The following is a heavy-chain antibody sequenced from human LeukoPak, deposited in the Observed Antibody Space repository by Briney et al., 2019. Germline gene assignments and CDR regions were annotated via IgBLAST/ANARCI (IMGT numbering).Heavy chain of an antibody. Sequence: GGSLRLSCAASGFTFSSYALSWVRQAPGKGLEWVSSISYSGGTTHYADSVEGRFTISRDNSENTLYLQMNSLRAEDTAIYYCAKGGYCGSTNCYYFDCWGQGTLVTVSS. D-gene: IGHD2-2*01. CDR1: GFTFSSYA. V-gene: IGHV3-23*01. J-gene: IGHJ4*02. CDR3: AKGGYCGSTNCYYFDC. CDR2: ISYSGGTT.